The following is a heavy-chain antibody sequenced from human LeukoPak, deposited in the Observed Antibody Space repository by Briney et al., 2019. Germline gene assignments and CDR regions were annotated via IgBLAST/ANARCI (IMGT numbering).Heavy chain of an antibody. CDR1: GGSFSDNF. V-gene: IGHV4-34*01. CDR2: VNHSGST. Sequence: SETRSLTCAVYGGSFSDNFWSWIRQSPGKGLEWIGEVNHSGSTNYNPSLKSRVTISVDTPKKQFSLKLTSVIAADTAVYYCARDLRSGSYYYYYGMDVWGQGTTVTVSS. D-gene: IGHD1-26*01. J-gene: IGHJ6*02. CDR3: ARDLRSGSYYYYYGMDV.